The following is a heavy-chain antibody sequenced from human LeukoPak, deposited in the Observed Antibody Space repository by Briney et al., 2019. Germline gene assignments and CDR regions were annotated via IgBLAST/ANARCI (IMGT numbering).Heavy chain of an antibody. V-gene: IGHV1-69*05. J-gene: IGHJ6*03. CDR3: AGVVTANYYYYYMDI. CDR1: GGTFSSYA. CDR2: IIPIFGTA. D-gene: IGHD2-21*02. Sequence: SVKVSCKASGGTFSSYAISWVRQAPGQGLEWMGRIIPIFGTANYAQKFQGRVTITTDESTSTAYMELSSLRSEDTAVYYCAGVVTANYYYYYMDIWGQGTLVTVSS.